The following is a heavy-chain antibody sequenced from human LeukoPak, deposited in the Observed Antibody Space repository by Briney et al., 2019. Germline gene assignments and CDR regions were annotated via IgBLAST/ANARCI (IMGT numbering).Heavy chain of an antibody. CDR3: AKGKVNHDGALDA. D-gene: IGHD2-21*01. CDR2: ISGGGGTT. J-gene: IGHJ3*01. CDR1: GFTFTTYA. V-gene: IGHV3-23*01. Sequence: GGSLRLSCAASGFTFTTYAMHWVRQAPGKGLEWVSAISGGGGTTNYADSVKGRFTISRDNSKKTLYLQMNSLRAEDTAVYYCAKGKVNHDGALDAWGQGTLVTVSS.